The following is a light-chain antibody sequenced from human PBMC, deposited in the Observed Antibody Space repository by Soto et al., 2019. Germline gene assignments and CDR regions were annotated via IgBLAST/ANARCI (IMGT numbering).Light chain of an antibody. J-gene: IGKJ4*01. CDR3: QQSYSTPLT. Sequence: DIQITQSPSSLSASVGDRVTITCRASQSISSYLNWYQQKPGKAPKLLIYAASSLQSGVPSRFSGSASGTDFTLTISSLQPEDFATYYYQQSYSTPLTFGGGTKVEIK. CDR1: QSISSY. V-gene: IGKV1-39*01. CDR2: AAS.